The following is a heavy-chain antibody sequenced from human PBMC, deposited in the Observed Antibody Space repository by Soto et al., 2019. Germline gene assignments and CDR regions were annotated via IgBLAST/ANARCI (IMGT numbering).Heavy chain of an antibody. CDR2: ISSSGYI. J-gene: IGHJ4*01. D-gene: IGHD3-10*01. CDR1: GFNFNSHT. CDR3: ARDSGYGSENSVNHYLDF. V-gene: IGHV3-21*06. Sequence: PGGSLRLSCAASGFNFNSHTINWVRQAPGKRLEWLSSISSSGYIFSTDSVKGRFTTSRDNAKNSLYLQMDSLRAEDTAVYYCARDSGYGSENSVNHYLDFWGHGTLVTVSS.